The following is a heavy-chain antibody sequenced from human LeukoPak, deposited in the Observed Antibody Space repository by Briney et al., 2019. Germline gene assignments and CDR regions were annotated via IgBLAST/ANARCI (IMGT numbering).Heavy chain of an antibody. D-gene: IGHD2-2*01. CDR2: IYYSGST. V-gene: IGHV4-59*01. Sequence: SETLSLTCTVSGGSISSYYWSWIRQPPGKGLEWIGYIYYSGSTNYNPSLKSRVTISVDTSKNQFSLKLSSVTAADTAVYYCARARGYCNSTSCHGGWFDPWGQGTLVTVSS. CDR3: ARARGYCNSTSCHGGWFDP. CDR1: GGSISSYY. J-gene: IGHJ5*02.